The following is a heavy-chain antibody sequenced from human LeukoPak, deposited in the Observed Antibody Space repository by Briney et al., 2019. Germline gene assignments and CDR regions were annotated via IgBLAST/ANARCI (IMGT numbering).Heavy chain of an antibody. J-gene: IGHJ4*02. Sequence: QPGGSLRLSCAASGFSFSSYWMHWVRQAPGKGLVWVSRINSDGSSTTYADSVKGRFTVSRDNSKNTLYLQMSSLRAEDTAVYYCVKKGVVGSQTFYFDYWGQGTLVTVSS. D-gene: IGHD3-10*01. V-gene: IGHV3-74*01. CDR1: GFSFSSYW. CDR3: VKKGVVGSQTFYFDY. CDR2: INSDGSST.